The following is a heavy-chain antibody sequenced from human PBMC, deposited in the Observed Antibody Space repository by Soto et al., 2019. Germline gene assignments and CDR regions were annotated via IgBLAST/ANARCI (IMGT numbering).Heavy chain of an antibody. CDR1: GDSNSTYY. CDR2: IFYSGGT. V-gene: IGHV4-59*01. D-gene: IGHD2-8*02. Sequence: ASETLPLPCTVSGDSNSTYYWSWIRQPTGKGLQWIGYIFYSGGTAYNPSLESRVSISLDMSKKQFSLKLNSVTAADTAAYYCAGVHLVQSVIGYWSQGTWISVSS. CDR3: AGVHLVQSVIGY. J-gene: IGHJ4*02.